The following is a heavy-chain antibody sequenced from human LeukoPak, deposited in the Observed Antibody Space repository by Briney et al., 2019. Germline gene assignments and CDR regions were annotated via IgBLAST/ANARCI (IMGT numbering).Heavy chain of an antibody. Sequence: SVKVSRKASGGTFSSYAISWVRQAPGQGLEWMGGIIPIFGTANYAQKFQGRVTITADESTSTAYMELSSLRSEDTAVYYCARDREGYYDSSGYYTNFDYWGQGTLVTVSS. V-gene: IGHV1-69*01. D-gene: IGHD3-22*01. CDR2: IIPIFGTA. J-gene: IGHJ4*02. CDR1: GGTFSSYA. CDR3: ARDREGYYDSSGYYTNFDY.